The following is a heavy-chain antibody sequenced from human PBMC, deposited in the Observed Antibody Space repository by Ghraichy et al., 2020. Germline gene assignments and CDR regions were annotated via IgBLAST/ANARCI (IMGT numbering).Heavy chain of an antibody. Sequence: SQTLSLTCAVSGYSISSGYYWGWIRQPPGKGLEWIGSIYHSGSTYYNPSLKSRVTISVDTSKNQFSLKLSSVNAADTAVYYCAGDLGYGPNDAFDIWGQGTMVTVSS. CDR3: AGDLGYGPNDAFDI. V-gene: IGHV4-38-2*02. CDR2: IYHSGST. CDR1: GYSISSGYY. D-gene: IGHD4-17*01. J-gene: IGHJ3*02.